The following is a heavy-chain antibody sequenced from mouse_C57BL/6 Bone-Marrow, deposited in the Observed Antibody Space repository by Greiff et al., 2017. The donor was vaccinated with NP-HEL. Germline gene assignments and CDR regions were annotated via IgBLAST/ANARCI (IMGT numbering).Heavy chain of an antibody. CDR3: ARRRWAYYFDY. Sequence: VQLQQPGAELVRPGSSVKLSCKASGYTFTSYWMHWVKQRPIQGLEWIGNIDPSDSETHYNQKFKDKATLTVDKSSSTAYMQLSSLTSEDSAVYYCARRRWAYYFDYWGQGTTLTVSS. CDR1: GYTFTSYW. V-gene: IGHV1-52*01. CDR2: IDPSDSET. D-gene: IGHD1-1*02. J-gene: IGHJ2*01.